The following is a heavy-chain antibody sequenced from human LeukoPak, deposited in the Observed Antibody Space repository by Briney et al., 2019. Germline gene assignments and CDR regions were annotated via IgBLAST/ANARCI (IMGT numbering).Heavy chain of an antibody. V-gene: IGHV1-2*02. J-gene: IGHJ4*02. D-gene: IGHD6-13*01. CDR1: GYTFTGYY. CDR2: INPNSGGT. CDR3: ARVGISSSWYDSGY. Sequence: GASVKVSCKASGYTFTGYYMHWVRQAPGQGPEWMGWINPNSGGTNYAQKFQGRVTMTRDTSISTAYMELSRLRSDDTAVYYCARVGISSSWYDSGYWGQGTLVTVSS.